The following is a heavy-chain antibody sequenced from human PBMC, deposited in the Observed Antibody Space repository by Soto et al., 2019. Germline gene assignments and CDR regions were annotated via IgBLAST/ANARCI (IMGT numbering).Heavy chain of an antibody. Sequence: GGSLRLSCAASGFTFSSYAMSWVRQAPGKGLEWVSAISGSGGSTYYADSVKGRFTISRDNSKNTLYLQMNSLRAEDTAVYYCAKVPVLRFLEWLQYFDYWGQGTLVTVSS. D-gene: IGHD3-3*01. CDR1: GFTFSSYA. V-gene: IGHV3-23*01. CDR3: AKVPVLRFLEWLQYFDY. CDR2: ISGSGGST. J-gene: IGHJ4*02.